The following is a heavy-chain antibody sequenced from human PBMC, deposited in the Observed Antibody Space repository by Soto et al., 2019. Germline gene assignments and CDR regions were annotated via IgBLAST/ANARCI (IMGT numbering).Heavy chain of an antibody. V-gene: IGHV4-4*02. CDR3: ARGGDWKFDY. J-gene: IGHJ4*02. CDR2: IHRSGRS. CDR1: GDSISSVKW. D-gene: IGHD2-21*02. Sequence: SETLSLTSRVSGDSISSVKWWTWVRQTPGKGLEWIGEIHRSGRSNYNPSLKSRVTMSIQKSNNEFSLKLTFVTAADTAVYYCARGGDWKFDYWGQGALVPVSP.